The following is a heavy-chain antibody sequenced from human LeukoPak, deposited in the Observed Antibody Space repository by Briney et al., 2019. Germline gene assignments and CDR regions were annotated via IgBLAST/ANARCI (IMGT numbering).Heavy chain of an antibody. J-gene: IGHJ4*02. CDR2: IWYDGSNK. D-gene: IGHD4-17*01. CDR1: GFTFSSYG. V-gene: IGHV3-33*01. Sequence: PGGSLRLSCAASGFTFSSYGMHWVRQAPGKGLEWVAVIWYDGSNKYYADSVKGRFTISRDNSKNTLYLQMNSLRAEDTAVYYCARDHTRGRVYYGIDYWGQGTLVTVSS. CDR3: ARDHTRGRVYYGIDY.